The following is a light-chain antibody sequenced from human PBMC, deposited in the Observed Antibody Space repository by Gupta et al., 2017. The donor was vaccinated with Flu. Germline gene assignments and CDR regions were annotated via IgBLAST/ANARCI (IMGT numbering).Light chain of an antibody. J-gene: IGKJ1*01. CDR1: QSLLHSNGNNY. Sequence: DIVMTQSPLSLPVTPGEPASISCRSSQSLLHSNGNNYLVWYLQKPGQSPQLLIYLGYNRASGVPDRCSGSGSGTDFTLKISRVEAEDVGVYYFMHALQIPRTFGQGTKVEIK. CDR3: MHALQIPRT. V-gene: IGKV2-28*01. CDR2: LGY.